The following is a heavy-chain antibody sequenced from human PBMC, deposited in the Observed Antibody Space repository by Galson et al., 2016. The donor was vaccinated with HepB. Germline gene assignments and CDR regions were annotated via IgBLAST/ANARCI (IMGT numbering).Heavy chain of an antibody. CDR3: AGVSYARGWFDP. CDR2: IYYSGDT. D-gene: IGHD2-2*01. J-gene: IGHJ5*02. CDR1: GGSISNGVFY. V-gene: IGHV4-31*11. Sequence: TLSLTCAVSGGSISNGVFYWSWVRKNPGKGLEWIGYIYYSGDTYYNPSLKSRLNISLDTSKNQFSLHLTSVTAADTAMYFCAGVSYARGWFDPWGQGTLVTVSS.